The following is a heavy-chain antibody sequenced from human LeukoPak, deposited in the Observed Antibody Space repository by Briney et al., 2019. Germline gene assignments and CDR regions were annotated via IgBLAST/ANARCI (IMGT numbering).Heavy chain of an antibody. J-gene: IGHJ3*02. CDR2: FYDSGTT. CDR1: GGSISGYY. CDR3: ASLIVLVPLNMRNDVFDI. V-gene: IGHV4-59*12. Sequence: SETLSLTCTVSGGSISGYYWSWIRQPPGKGLEWIGHFYDSGTTEYNPSLKSRLSISVDTSKNQFSLILTSVTAADTAVYHCASLIVLVPLNMRNDVFDIWGQGTIVTVSS. D-gene: IGHD2/OR15-2a*01.